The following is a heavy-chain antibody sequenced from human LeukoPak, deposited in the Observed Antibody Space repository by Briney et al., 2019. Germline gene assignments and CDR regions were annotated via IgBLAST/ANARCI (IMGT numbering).Heavy chain of an antibody. CDR1: GGSISSSSYY. J-gene: IGHJ3*02. CDR3: ARDRPHGYDILTDAFDI. D-gene: IGHD3-9*01. Sequence: SETLSLTCTVSGGSISSSSYYWGWIRQPPGKGLEWIGSIYYSGSTYYNPSLKSRVTISVDTSKNQFSLKLSSVTAADTAVYYCARDRPHGYDILTDAFDIWGQGTMVTVSS. V-gene: IGHV4-39*07. CDR2: IYYSGST.